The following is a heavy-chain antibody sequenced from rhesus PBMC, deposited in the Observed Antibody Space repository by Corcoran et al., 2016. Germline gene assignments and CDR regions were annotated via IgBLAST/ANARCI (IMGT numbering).Heavy chain of an antibody. D-gene: IGHD2-27*01. V-gene: IGHV3S41*01. CDR3: ASTPEGRGVYVGD. CDR1: GFTFSNYW. CDR2: VSGSRSKT. Sequence: VVESGGCLVQPGGSLRRSCAASGFTFSNYWMYWFRQAPGKGLEWVSSVSGSRSKTYYPDSVKGRFTMSRDNAKNTVYLQMDSLRVEDTAVYYCASTPEGRGVYVGDWGQGVLVTVSS. J-gene: IGHJ4*01.